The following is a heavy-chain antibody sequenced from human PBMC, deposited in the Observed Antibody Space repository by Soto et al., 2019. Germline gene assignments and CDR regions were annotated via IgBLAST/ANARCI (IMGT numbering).Heavy chain of an antibody. CDR3: AFKGGYSSGWYGAFDI. J-gene: IGHJ3*02. D-gene: IGHD6-19*01. CDR2: ISGSGGST. V-gene: IGHV3-23*01. Sequence: GSLRLSCAAAGLSFSSYAMGWVRQAPGKGLEWVSAISGSGGSTYYADSGKGRFTISRDNSKNTLYLQMSSMRAEDTAVYYCAFKGGYSSGWYGAFDIWGQGTMVTVSS. CDR1: GLSFSSYA.